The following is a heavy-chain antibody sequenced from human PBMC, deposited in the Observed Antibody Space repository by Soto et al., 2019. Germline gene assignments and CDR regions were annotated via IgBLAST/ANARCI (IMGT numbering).Heavy chain of an antibody. CDR3: ARATYYDLWSGSSPPTA. V-gene: IGHV2-26*01. D-gene: IGHD3-3*01. CDR2: IFSNDEK. CDR1: GFSLSNARMG. Sequence: SGPTLVNPTETLTLTCTVSGFSLSNARMGVSWIRQPPGKALEWLAHIFSNDEKSYSTSLKSRLTISKDTSKSQVVLTMTNMDTVDTATYYCARATYYDLWSGSSPPTAWGPGTLVTVSS. J-gene: IGHJ4*02.